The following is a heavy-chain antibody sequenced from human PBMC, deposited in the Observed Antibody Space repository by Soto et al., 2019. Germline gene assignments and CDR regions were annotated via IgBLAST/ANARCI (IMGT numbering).Heavy chain of an antibody. CDR2: IKSKTDGGTT. D-gene: IGHD3-16*02. V-gene: IGHV3-15*01. Sequence: GGSLRLSCAASGFTFSNAWMSWVRQAPGKGLEWVGRIKSKTDGGTTDYAAPVKGRFTISIDDSKNTLYLQMNSLKTEDTAVYYCTTDWVDGYIWGSYRYNYYMDVWGKGTTVTVSS. CDR1: GFTFSNAW. J-gene: IGHJ6*03. CDR3: TTDWVDGYIWGSYRYNYYMDV.